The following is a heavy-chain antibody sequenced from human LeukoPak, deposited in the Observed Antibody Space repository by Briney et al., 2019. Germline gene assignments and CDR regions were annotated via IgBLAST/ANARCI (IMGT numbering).Heavy chain of an antibody. CDR3: ARVDSSNWYEYRGYFDY. J-gene: IGHJ4*02. V-gene: IGHV4-38-2*02. D-gene: IGHD6-13*01. Sequence: SETLSLTCTVSGYSLSSGYYWGWIRQPPGKGLEWIGSVDHSGGTYYNPSLRSRVSISVDTSKNQFSLKLSSVTAADTAVYYCARVDSSNWYEYRGYFDYWGQGTLVTVSS. CDR1: GYSLSSGYY. CDR2: VDHSGGT.